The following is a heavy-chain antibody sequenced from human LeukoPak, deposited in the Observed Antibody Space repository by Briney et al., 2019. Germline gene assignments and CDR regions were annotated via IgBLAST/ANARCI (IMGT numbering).Heavy chain of an antibody. CDR2: IYSGGST. V-gene: IGHV3-53*04. D-gene: IGHD3-22*01. J-gene: IGHJ4*02. CDR3: ASSGYYDSSIFDY. Sequence: GGSLRLSCGASGFNVSSNYMSWVRQAPGKGLEWVSVIYSGGSTYYADSVKGRFTISRHNSKNTLYLQMNSLRPEDTAVYYCASSGYYDSSIFDYWGQGTRVTVSS. CDR1: GFNVSSNY.